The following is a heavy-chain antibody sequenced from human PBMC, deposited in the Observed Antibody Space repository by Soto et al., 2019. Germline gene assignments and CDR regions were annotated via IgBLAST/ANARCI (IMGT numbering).Heavy chain of an antibody. CDR2: ISSSSSTI. CDR3: ARGRSGSYSGVF. CDR1: GFTFSSYN. D-gene: IGHD1-26*01. V-gene: IGHV3-48*02. J-gene: IGHJ4*02. Sequence: GGSLRLSCAASGFTFSSYNMNWVRQAPGKGLEWVSYISSSSSTIYYADSVKGRFTISRDNAKNSLYLQMNSLRDEDTAVYYCARGRSGSYSGVFWGQGTLVTVSS.